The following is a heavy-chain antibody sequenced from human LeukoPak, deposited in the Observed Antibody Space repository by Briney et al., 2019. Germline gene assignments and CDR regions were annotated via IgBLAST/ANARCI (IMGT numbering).Heavy chain of an antibody. CDR2: ISGSGGST. CDR3: AKVGSVLEPDGYYFDY. CDR1: GFTFSSYA. J-gene: IGHJ4*02. V-gene: IGHV3-23*01. D-gene: IGHD1-1*01. Sequence: GASLILSCAASGFTFSSYAISWVRQAPGEGLQWVSAISGSGGSTYYADSVKGRVTISIDNSNNTLYLQLTSLRAADTAVYYCAKVGSVLEPDGYYFDYWGQGTLVTVSS.